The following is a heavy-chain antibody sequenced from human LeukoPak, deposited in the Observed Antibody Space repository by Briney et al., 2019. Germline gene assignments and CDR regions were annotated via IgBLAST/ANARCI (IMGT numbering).Heavy chain of an antibody. Sequence: GGSLRLSCAASGFTFSSYSMNWVRQAPGKGLEWVSSISGSGVNTNYADSVKGRFTISRDNSNNTLYLQLKSLRAEDTALYYCAKNYADYAKWFDPWGQGTPVTVSS. CDR1: GFTFSSYS. D-gene: IGHD4-17*01. J-gene: IGHJ5*02. CDR3: AKNYADYAKWFDP. V-gene: IGHV3-23*01. CDR2: ISGSGVNT.